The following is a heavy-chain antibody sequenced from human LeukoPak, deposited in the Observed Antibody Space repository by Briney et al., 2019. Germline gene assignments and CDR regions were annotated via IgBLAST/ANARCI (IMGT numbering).Heavy chain of an antibody. D-gene: IGHD2-2*01. J-gene: IGHJ6*02. CDR3: ARPQQGGTTRSHGLDV. CDR2: INTDGTST. Sequence: PGESLRLSCAASGFTFSNSWMQWVRQVPGKGLVWVSRINTDGTSTSYADSVRGRFIISRDNAKNTLYLQMNRLRAEDTAVYYCARPQQGGTTRSHGLDVWGQGTTVTVSS. CDR1: GFTFSNSW. V-gene: IGHV3-74*01.